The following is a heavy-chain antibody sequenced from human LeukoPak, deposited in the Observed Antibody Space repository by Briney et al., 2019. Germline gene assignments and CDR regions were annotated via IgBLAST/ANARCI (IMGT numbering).Heavy chain of an antibody. J-gene: IGHJ4*02. V-gene: IGHV1-2*02. Sequence: AASVNVSCKASGYTFAGYYIHWVRQAPGQGLEWMGWINPNSGVTNYAQKFQGRVTMTRDTSISTDYMELSRLRSDDTAVYYCARGLATVTTSIDYWGQGTLVTVSS. D-gene: IGHD4-17*01. CDR3: ARGLATVTTSIDY. CDR2: INPNSGVT. CDR1: GYTFAGYY.